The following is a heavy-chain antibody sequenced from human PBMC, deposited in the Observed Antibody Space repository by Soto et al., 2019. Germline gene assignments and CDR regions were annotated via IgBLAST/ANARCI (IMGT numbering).Heavy chain of an antibody. D-gene: IGHD2-2*01. V-gene: IGHV4-59*01. CDR3: ARDSVAMPFDY. Sequence: SETLSLTCTVSGGSISSYYWSWIRQPPGKGLEWIGYIYYSGSTNYNPSLKSRVTISVDTSKNQFSLKLSSVTAADTAVYYCARDSVAMPFDYWGQGTLVTVSS. J-gene: IGHJ4*02. CDR1: GGSISSYY. CDR2: IYYSGST.